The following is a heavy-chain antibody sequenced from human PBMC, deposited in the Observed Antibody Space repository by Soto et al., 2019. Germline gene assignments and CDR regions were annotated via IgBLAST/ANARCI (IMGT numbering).Heavy chain of an antibody. Sequence: ASVKVSCKASGYTFTSYYMHWVRQAPGQGLEWMGIINPSGGSTSYAQKFQGRVTMTRDTSTSTVYMELSSLRSEDTAVYYCARDQRRDRKLVDPNDYWGQGTLVTVSS. CDR3: ARDQRRDRKLVDPNDY. CDR1: GYTFTSYY. D-gene: IGHD1-26*01. J-gene: IGHJ4*02. CDR2: INPSGGST. V-gene: IGHV1-46*01.